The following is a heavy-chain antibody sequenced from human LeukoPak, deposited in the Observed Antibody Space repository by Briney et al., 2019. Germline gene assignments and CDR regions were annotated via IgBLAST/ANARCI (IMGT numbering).Heavy chain of an antibody. CDR1: GFTFSSYE. J-gene: IGHJ4*02. CDR3: ARTDLWFGELLAFDY. V-gene: IGHV3-NL1*01. Sequence: GGSLRLSCAASGFTFSSYEMNWVRQAPGKGLEWVSGVIPSGSTTYYADSVKGRFTISRDNSKNTLYLQMNSLRAEDTAVYYCARTDLWFGELLAFDYWGQGTLVTVSS. D-gene: IGHD3-10*01. CDR2: VIPSGSTT.